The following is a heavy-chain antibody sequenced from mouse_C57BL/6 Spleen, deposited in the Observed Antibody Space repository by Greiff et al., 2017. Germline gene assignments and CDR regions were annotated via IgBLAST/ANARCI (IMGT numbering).Heavy chain of an antibody. V-gene: IGHV1-52*01. D-gene: IGHD2-3*01. CDR1: GYTFTSYW. J-gene: IGHJ3*01. CDR3: ALYDGYYAWFAY. Sequence: QVQLQQSGAELVRPGSSVKLSCKASGYTFTSYWMHWVKQRPIQGLEWIGNIDPSDSETHYNQKFKDKATLTVDKSSSTAYMQLSSLTSEDSAVYYCALYDGYYAWFAYWGQGTLVTVSA. CDR2: IDPSDSET.